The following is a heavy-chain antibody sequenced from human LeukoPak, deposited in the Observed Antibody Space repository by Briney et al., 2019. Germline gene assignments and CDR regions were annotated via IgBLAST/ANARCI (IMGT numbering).Heavy chain of an antibody. Sequence: GGSLRPSCAASGFTFKNYAMNWVRQAPGKGLEWVALISYDAINRYYADSVKGRFTISRDNSKNTLYLQMNSLRAEDTAVYYCAKTLRYGSGSFDYWGQGTLVTVSS. J-gene: IGHJ4*02. D-gene: IGHD3-10*01. V-gene: IGHV3-30*18. CDR2: ISYDAINR. CDR1: GFTFKNYA. CDR3: AKTLRYGSGSFDY.